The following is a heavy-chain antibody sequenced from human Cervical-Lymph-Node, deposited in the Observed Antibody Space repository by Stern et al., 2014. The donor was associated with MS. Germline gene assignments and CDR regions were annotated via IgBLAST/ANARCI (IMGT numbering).Heavy chain of an antibody. CDR3: AKANKYYYDSSGHFEY. CDR1: GFTFDDYA. J-gene: IGHJ4*02. CDR2: ISGNGGKT. D-gene: IGHD3-22*01. V-gene: IGHV3-9*01. Sequence: EVQLVQSGGGLVQPGRSLRLSRAASGFTFDDYAMHWVRQAPGEGLEWVSGISGNGGKTDYADSVKGRFTISRDNAKNSLYLQMDSLRPEDTAFYYCAKANKYYYDSSGHFEYWGQGILVTVSS.